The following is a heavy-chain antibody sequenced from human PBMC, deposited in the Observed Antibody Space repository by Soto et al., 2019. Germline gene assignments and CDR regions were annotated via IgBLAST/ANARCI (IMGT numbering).Heavy chain of an antibody. Sequence: EVQLVESGGGLVQPGGSLRLSCAASGFTFSNHDMHWVRQTATKGLEWVSAIGTTGDTYYLASVEGRFTISRENAKNSLYLQMNSLRAEDTAMYYCVRSRAYQYYGMDVWGQGTTVTVSS. D-gene: IGHD2-2*01. V-gene: IGHV3-13*01. CDR2: IGTTGDT. CDR1: GFTFSNHD. CDR3: VRSRAYQYYGMDV. J-gene: IGHJ6*02.